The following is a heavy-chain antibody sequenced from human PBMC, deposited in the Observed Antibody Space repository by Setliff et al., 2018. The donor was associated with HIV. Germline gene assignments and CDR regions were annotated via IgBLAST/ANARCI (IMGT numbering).Heavy chain of an antibody. D-gene: IGHD3-16*01. Sequence: SVKVSCKASGGTLSSNAISWVRQAPGQGLEWMGGIIPLYGTPDFAQKFQGRLIISVDEATSTAYMELSSLRSEDTAVYFCARDRGPRSSNYYGPSGYWGQGTQVTVSS. V-gene: IGHV1-69*13. CDR3: ARDRGPRSSNYYGPSGY. CDR2: IIPLYGTP. CDR1: GGTLSSNA. J-gene: IGHJ4*02.